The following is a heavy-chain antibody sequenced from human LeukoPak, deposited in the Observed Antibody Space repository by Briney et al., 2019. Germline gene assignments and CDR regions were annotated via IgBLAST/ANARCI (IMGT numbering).Heavy chain of an antibody. D-gene: IGHD3-9*01. J-gene: IGHJ4*02. CDR2: TYYRSKWYN. V-gene: IGHV6-1*01. CDR3: ARDVGTTGWHTFDY. CDR1: GERGSSIDVG. Sequence: RTRPCWKTGERGSSIDVGWNWIMKYPSRGLEWLGRTYYRSKWYNDYAESLISRITISPVTSKNQFSLQLYSVTPEDTAVYYCARDVGTTGWHTFDYWGQGTLVTVSS.